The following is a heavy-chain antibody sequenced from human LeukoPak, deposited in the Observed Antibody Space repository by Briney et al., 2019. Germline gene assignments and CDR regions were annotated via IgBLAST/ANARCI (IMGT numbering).Heavy chain of an antibody. D-gene: IGHD5-18*01. CDR2: IYYSGST. CDR3: ARGTRYSYIFDY. V-gene: IGHV4-59*01. J-gene: IGHJ4*02. Sequence: PSETLSLTCTVSGGSISSYYWSWIRRPPGKGLEWIGYIYYSGSTNYNPSLKSRVTISIDTSKNQFSLKLSSVTAADTAVYYCARGTRYSYIFDYWGQGTLVTVSS. CDR1: GGSISSYY.